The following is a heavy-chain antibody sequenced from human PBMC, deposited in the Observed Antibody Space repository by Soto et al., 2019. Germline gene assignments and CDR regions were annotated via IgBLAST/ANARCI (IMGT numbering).Heavy chain of an antibody. CDR1: GFTFSDYY. J-gene: IGHJ5*02. Sequence: PGGSLRLSCAASGFTFSDYYMIWIRQAPGKGLVWVSYISSSGRTIHYADSVKGRLTISRDNAKKSLYLQMNSLRAEDTAVYYCARDLYPNWFEPWGQGTLVTVSS. V-gene: IGHV3-11*04. CDR2: ISSSGRTI. CDR3: ARDLYPNWFEP.